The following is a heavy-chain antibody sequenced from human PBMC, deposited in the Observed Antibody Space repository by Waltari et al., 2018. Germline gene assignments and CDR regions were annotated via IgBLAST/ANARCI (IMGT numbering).Heavy chain of an antibody. CDR1: EFTFSSYA. Sequence: QVQLVESGGGVVQPGTSLRLSCAASEFTFSSYAIHWVRQAPGKGLEWVAFISYNARNIYYVDSVKGRFTISRDNSKKTLYLQMNSLRAEDTAVYYCARDYCDRTNCHGMDVWGQGTTVIVSS. V-gene: IGHV3-30*04. CDR2: ISYNARNI. CDR3: ARDYCDRTNCHGMDV. D-gene: IGHD3-22*01. J-gene: IGHJ6*02.